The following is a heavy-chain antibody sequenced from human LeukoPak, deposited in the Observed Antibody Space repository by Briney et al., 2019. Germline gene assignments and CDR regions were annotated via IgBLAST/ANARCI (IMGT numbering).Heavy chain of an antibody. CDR3: ARGRVGANWFDP. Sequence: GGSLRLSCAASGFTFSSYSMNWVRQAPGKGLEWVSSISSSSSYIYYADSVKGRFTISRDNAKNSLYLQMNSLRAEDTAVYYCARGRVGANWFDPWGQGTLATVSS. CDR1: GFTFSSYS. D-gene: IGHD1-26*01. J-gene: IGHJ5*02. CDR2: ISSSSSYI. V-gene: IGHV3-21*01.